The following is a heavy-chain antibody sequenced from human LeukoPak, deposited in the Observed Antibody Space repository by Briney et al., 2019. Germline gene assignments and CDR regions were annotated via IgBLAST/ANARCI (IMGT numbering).Heavy chain of an antibody. J-gene: IGHJ1*01. V-gene: IGHV4-39*07. CDR1: GGSISSSSYY. Sequence: KPSETLSLTCTVSGGSISSSSYYWGWIRQPPGKGLEWIGSIYYSGSTYYNPSLKSRVTISVDTSKNQFSLKLSSVTAADTAVYYCASSGYNYATPKFQHWGQGTLVTVSS. CDR3: ASSGYNYATPKFQH. D-gene: IGHD5-18*01. CDR2: IYYSGST.